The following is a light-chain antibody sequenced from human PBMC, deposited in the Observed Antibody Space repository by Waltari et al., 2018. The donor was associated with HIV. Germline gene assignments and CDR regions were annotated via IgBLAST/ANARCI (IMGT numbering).Light chain of an antibody. CDR1: DSNVGRNN. CDR2: IGH. J-gene: IGLJ2*01. V-gene: IGLV1-47*02. CDR3: AVWDDTLSNWI. Sequence: QSLLIQTPPVSETPGQRVIISCSGSDSNVGRNNVYWYQQFPGASPTLLIYIGHQRPSGVPDRFSGSKSGTSASLAISGVRPEDEADYYCAVWDDTLSNWIFGGGTKLTVL.